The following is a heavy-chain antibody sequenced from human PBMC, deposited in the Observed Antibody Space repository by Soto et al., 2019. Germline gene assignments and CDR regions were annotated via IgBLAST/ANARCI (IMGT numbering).Heavy chain of an antibody. CDR2: IVPIYRTA. V-gene: IGHV1-69*01. CDR3: VRDSGAKLSSS. CDR1: GGTFSSYR. Sequence: QVQLVQSGAEVKKPGSSVKVYCKASGGTFSSYRINWVRQAPGQGLEWVGGIVPIYRTADYEQKFQGRVTINADESAHTSDMELRSLKSQDTAGYYCVRDSGAKLSSSWGQGALVTVSS. D-gene: IGHD6-13*01. J-gene: IGHJ4*02.